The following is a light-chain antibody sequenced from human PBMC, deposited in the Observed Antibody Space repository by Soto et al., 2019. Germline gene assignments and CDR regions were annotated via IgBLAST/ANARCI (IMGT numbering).Light chain of an antibody. Sequence: QSALTQPASVSGSPGQSITISCSGTSSDIGSYNYVAWYQQFTGKTPKILFYGVSNRPSGVSSRFSGSKSGNTASLTISGLQAEDEADYYCISYTGSSTSYVFGSGTKLTVL. J-gene: IGLJ1*01. CDR2: GVS. V-gene: IGLV2-14*01. CDR1: SSDIGSYNY. CDR3: ISYTGSSTSYV.